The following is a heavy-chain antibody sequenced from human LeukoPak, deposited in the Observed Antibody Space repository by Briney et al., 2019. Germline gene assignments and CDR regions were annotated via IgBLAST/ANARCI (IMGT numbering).Heavy chain of an antibody. Sequence: ASVKVSCKASGGTFSSYAISWVRQAPGQGLEWMGGIIPIFGTANYAQKFQGRVTITADKSTSTAYMELSRLRSDDTAVYYCARDFPAGLVATIPSFDYWGQGTLVTVSS. CDR1: GGTFSSYA. J-gene: IGHJ4*02. CDR3: ARDFPAGLVATIPSFDY. CDR2: IIPIFGTA. D-gene: IGHD5-12*01. V-gene: IGHV1-69*06.